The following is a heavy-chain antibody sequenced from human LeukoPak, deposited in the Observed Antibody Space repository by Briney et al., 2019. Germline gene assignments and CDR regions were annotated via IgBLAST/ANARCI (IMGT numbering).Heavy chain of an antibody. CDR2: INPNSGGT. CDR3: ARSYYDILTGVINWFDP. Sequence: ASVKVSCKASGYTFTAYYMHWVRQAPGQGLEWMGWINPNSGGTNYAQKFQGRVTMTRDTSISTAYMGLSRLRSDDTAVYYCARSYYDILTGVINWFDPWGQGTLVTVSS. CDR1: GYTFTAYY. J-gene: IGHJ5*02. V-gene: IGHV1-2*02. D-gene: IGHD3-9*01.